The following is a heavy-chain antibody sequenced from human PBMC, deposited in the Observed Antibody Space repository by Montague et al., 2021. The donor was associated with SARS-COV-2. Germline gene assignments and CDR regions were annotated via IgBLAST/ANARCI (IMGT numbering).Heavy chain of an antibody. CDR3: AKVGDIMAGFSLVNLDH. D-gene: IGHD3-9*01. CDR1: GFTFSGSP. Sequence: SLRLSCAASGFTFSGSPMSWVRQAPGEGLEWVSVIHSAGRRSYYGHSVEGRFTISRDNSKNTVYLQMNNLRAEDTAAYYCAKVGDIMAGFSLVNLDHWDQGILVIVSS. V-gene: IGHV3-23*03. CDR2: IHSAGRRS. J-gene: IGHJ4*02.